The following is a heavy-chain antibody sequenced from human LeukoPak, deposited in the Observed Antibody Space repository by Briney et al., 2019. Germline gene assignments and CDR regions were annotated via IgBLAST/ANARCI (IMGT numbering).Heavy chain of an antibody. J-gene: IGHJ4*02. D-gene: IGHD2-8*01. Sequence: GSSVKVSCKASGGTFSSYAISWVRPAPGQGLEWMGRLIPILGIANYAQKFQGRVTITADKSTSTAYIELSSLRSEDTAVYYCARGNERVDYWGQGTLVTVSS. CDR2: LIPILGIA. CDR1: GGTFSSYA. V-gene: IGHV1-69*04. CDR3: ARGNERVDY.